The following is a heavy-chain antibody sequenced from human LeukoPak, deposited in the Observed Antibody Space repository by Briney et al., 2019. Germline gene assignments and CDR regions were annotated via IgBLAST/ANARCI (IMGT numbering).Heavy chain of an antibody. CDR3: AKDDNYIRFLS. CDR1: GFTLSSYA. D-gene: IGHD3-16*01. CDR2: ISVSGNT. Sequence: PGGSLRLSCAASGFTLSSYAMSWVRQGPGKGLEWVSAISVSGNTYHADSVKGRFTISRDSSKNTLYLQMNSLRAGDAAVYYCAKDDNYIRFLSWGQGTLVTVSS. J-gene: IGHJ5*02. V-gene: IGHV3-23*01.